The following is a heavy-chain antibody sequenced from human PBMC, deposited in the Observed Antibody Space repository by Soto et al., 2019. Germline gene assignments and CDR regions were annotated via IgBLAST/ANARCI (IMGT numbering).Heavy chain of an antibody. CDR2: ISAYNGNT. V-gene: IGHV1-18*01. D-gene: IGHD2-2*01. CDR3: ARDIRYCSSTSCYGSNWFDP. J-gene: IGHJ5*02. Sequence: GASVKVSCKASGYTFTSYGISWVRQAPGQGLEWMGWISAYNGNTNYAQKLQGRVTMTTDTSTSTAYMELRSLRSDDTAVYYRARDIRYCSSTSCYGSNWFDPWGQGTLVTVSS. CDR1: GYTFTSYG.